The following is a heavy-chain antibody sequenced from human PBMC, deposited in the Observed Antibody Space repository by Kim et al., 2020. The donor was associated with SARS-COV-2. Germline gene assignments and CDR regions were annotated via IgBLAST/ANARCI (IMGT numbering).Heavy chain of an antibody. CDR3: AKLSAYGYYYDSSGYYPDY. CDR1: GFTFSSYA. J-gene: IGHJ4*02. Sequence: GGSLRLSCAASGFTFSSYAMSWVRQAPGKGLEWVSAISGSGGSTYYADSVKGRFTISRDNSKNTLYLQMNSLRAEDTAVYYCAKLSAYGYYYDSSGYYPDYWGQGTLVTVSS. D-gene: IGHD3-22*01. CDR2: ISGSGGST. V-gene: IGHV3-23*01.